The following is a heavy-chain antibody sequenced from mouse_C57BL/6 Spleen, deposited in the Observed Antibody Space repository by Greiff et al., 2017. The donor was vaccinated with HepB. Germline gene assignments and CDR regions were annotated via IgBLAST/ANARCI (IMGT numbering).Heavy chain of an antibody. V-gene: IGHV5-17*01. CDR3: ARRTTGVARDAMDY. D-gene: IGHD1-1*01. CDR2: ISSGSSTI. CDR1: GFTFSDYG. Sequence: EVKLVESGGGLVKPGGSLKLSCAASGFTFSDYGMHWVRQAPEKGLEWVAYISSGSSTIYYADTVKGRFTISRDNAKNTLFLQMTSLRSEDTAMYYCARRTTGVARDAMDYWGQGTSVTVSS. J-gene: IGHJ4*01.